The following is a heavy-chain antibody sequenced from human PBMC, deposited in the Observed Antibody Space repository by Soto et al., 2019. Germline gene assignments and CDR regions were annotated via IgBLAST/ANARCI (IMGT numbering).Heavy chain of an antibody. CDR2: INHSGST. CDR1: GGSFSGNY. CDR3: ARQRGYSYGSSFYYYYYMDV. D-gene: IGHD5-18*01. J-gene: IGHJ6*03. V-gene: IGHV4-34*01. Sequence: SETLSLTCAVYGGSFSGNYWSWIRQPPGKGLEWIGEINHSGSTNYNPSLKSRVTISVDTSKNQFSLKLSSVTAADTAVYYCARQRGYSYGSSFYYYYYMDVWGKGTTVTVSS.